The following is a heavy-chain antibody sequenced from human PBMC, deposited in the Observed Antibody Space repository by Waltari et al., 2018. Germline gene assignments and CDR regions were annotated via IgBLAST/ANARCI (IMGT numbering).Heavy chain of an antibody. CDR3: AKTTVETSFNYAMDV. CDR1: GFTFSTYT. J-gene: IGHJ6*02. Sequence: EVQLLESGGGLVQPGGSLRLSCAASGFTFSTYTMTWVRQGPGKGLEWSSGISPSGGGTYYADSVKGRFAISRDNSKNTLYLQLDSLRAGDTAKYYCAKTTVETSFNYAMDVWGQGTTVTVSS. CDR2: ISPSGGGT. D-gene: IGHD3-16*01. V-gene: IGHV3-23*01.